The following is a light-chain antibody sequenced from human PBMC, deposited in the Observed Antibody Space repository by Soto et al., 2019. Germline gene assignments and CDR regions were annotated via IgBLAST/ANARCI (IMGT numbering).Light chain of an antibody. Sequence: DIQMTQSPSSVSASVADRVTITCRASQGINNWLAWYQQKPGKAPELLIYAVSYLQSGVPSRFSGSGSGTDFTLTISSLQPEDFATYFCMQSSAFPLTFGGGTKVEIK. CDR1: QGINNW. V-gene: IGKV1-12*01. CDR2: AVS. J-gene: IGKJ4*01. CDR3: MQSSAFPLT.